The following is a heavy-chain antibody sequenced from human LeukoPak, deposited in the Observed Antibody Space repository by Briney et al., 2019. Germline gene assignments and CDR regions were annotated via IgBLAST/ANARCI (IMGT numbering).Heavy chain of an antibody. CDR3: ARSEWELHATSDLDY. D-gene: IGHD1-26*01. CDR2: ISAYNGNT. Sequence: GSSVKVSCKASGGTFSSYAISWVRQAPGQGLEWMGWISAYNGNTNYAQKLQGRVTMTTDTSTSTAYMELRSLRSDDTAVYYCARSEWELHATSDLDYWGQGTLVTVSS. V-gene: IGHV1-18*01. J-gene: IGHJ4*02. CDR1: GGTFSSYA.